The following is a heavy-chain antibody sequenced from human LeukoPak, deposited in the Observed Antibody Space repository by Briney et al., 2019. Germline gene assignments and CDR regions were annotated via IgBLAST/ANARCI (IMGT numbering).Heavy chain of an antibody. CDR1: GFTFGSYW. J-gene: IGHJ4*02. CDR2: ISYDGSNK. Sequence: GGSLRLSCAASGFTFGSYWMSWVRQAPGKGLEWVAVISYDGSNKYYADSVKGRFTISRDNSKNTLYLQMNSLRAEDTAVYYCAKADYPFDYWGQGTLVTVSS. CDR3: AKADYPFDY. V-gene: IGHV3-30*18. D-gene: IGHD4-11*01.